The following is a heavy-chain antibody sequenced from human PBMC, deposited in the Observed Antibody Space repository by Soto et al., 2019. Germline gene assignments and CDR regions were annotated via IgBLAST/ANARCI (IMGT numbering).Heavy chain of an antibody. CDR1: GGTFSSYA. V-gene: IGHV1-69*13. J-gene: IGHJ4*02. CDR2: IIPIFGTA. Sequence: SVKVSCKASGGTFSSYAISWVRQAPGQGLEWMGGIIPIFGTANYAQKFQGRVTITADESTSTAYMELSSLRSEDTAVYYCASWGKIAAAGSYSPFDYWGQGTLVTVSS. CDR3: ASWGKIAAAGSYSPFDY. D-gene: IGHD6-13*01.